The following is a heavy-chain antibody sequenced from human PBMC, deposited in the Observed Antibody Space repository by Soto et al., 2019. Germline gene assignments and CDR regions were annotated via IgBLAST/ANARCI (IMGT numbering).Heavy chain of an antibody. J-gene: IGHJ5*02. CDR1: GGSVGSGSYY. D-gene: IGHD5-12*01. V-gene: IGHV4-61*03. CDR2: IYYSGNT. Sequence: PSETLSLTCTVSGGSVGSGSYYWSWIRQPLGKGLEWIGYIYYSGNTDYNPSHRGRATIAVDKAKNHFSMQLTSGTAADTAIYYCGRDSVLAYDSEHRYPYWIDPWGQGTLVTVSS. CDR3: GRDSVLAYDSEHRYPYWIDP.